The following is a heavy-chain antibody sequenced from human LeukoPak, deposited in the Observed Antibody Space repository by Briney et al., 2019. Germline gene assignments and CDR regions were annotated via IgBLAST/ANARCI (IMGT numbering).Heavy chain of an antibody. J-gene: IGHJ4*02. V-gene: IGHV1-18*01. CDR3: ARLNSTHLFDTIYHQLDY. CDR2: ISAYNGNT. Sequence: GASVKVSCKASGYTFTSYGISWVRQAPGQGLEWMGWISAYNGNTKYVQKLQGRVTMTTDTSTSTAYMELRSLRSDDTAVYYCARLNSTHLFDTIYHQLDYWGQGALVTVSS. CDR1: GYTFTSYG. D-gene: IGHD2/OR15-2a*01.